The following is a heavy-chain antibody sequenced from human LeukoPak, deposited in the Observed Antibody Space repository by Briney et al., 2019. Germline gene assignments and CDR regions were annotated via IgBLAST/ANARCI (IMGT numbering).Heavy chain of an antibody. V-gene: IGHV3-7*01. Sequence: PGGSLRLSCAASGFTFSSYWMSWVRQAPGKGLEWVANIKQDGSEKYYVDSVKGRFTISRDNAKNSLYLQMNSPRAEDTAVYYCARGGRARNDAFDIWGQGTMVTVSS. J-gene: IGHJ3*02. CDR3: ARGGRARNDAFDI. CDR1: GFTFSSYW. CDR2: IKQDGSEK.